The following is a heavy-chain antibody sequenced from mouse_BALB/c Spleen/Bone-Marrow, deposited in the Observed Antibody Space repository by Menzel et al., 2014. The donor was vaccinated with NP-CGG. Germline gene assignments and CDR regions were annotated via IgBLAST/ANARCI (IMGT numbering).Heavy chain of an antibody. CDR3: ARGYDYSSWFAY. J-gene: IGHJ3*01. V-gene: IGHV5-6-3*01. Sequence: EVQGVESGGGLVQPGGSLKLSCAASGFTFSSYGMSGVRQTPDKRLEMIATINNNGGDTYYPDSVKGRFTISRDNARNTLYLQMSSLKSEDTAMYYCARGYDYSSWFAYWGQGTLVTVSP. D-gene: IGHD2-4*01. CDR1: GFTFSSYG. CDR2: INNNGGDT.